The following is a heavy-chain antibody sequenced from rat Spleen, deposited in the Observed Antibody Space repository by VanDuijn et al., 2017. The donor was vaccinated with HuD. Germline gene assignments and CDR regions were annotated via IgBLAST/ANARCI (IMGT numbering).Heavy chain of an antibody. CDR3: TKGGDPFDY. J-gene: IGHJ2*01. CDR1: GFTFNNYD. CDR2: ISPSGGTT. V-gene: IGHV5-27*01. Sequence: EVQLVESGGGFVQPGRSLKLSCAASGFTFNNYDMAWVRQAPTKGLEWVASISPSGGTTYYRDSVKGRFTVSRDNAKSSLYLQMDSLRSEDTATYYCTKGGDPFDYWGQGVMVTVSS.